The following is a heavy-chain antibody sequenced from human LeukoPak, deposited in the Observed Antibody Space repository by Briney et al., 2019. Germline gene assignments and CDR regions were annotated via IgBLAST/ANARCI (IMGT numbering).Heavy chain of an antibody. CDR3: ARGQFWRGSEIRV. V-gene: IGHV4-34*01. CDR1: GFTFSSYA. J-gene: IGHJ4*02. Sequence: GSLRLSCAASGFTFSSYAMNWARQAPGKGLEWIGEINHSGSTNYNPSLKSRVTLSVDTSKSQFSLKVTSVTAADTAIYYCARGQFWRGSEIRVWGQGILVTVSS. CDR2: INHSGST. D-gene: IGHD1-26*01.